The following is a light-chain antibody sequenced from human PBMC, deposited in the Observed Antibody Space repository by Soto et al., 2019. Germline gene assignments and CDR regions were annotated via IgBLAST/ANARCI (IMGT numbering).Light chain of an antibody. CDR3: AAWDDSLNVWM. J-gene: IGLJ3*02. CDR2: SND. Sequence: QSVLTQPPSASGTPGQRVTISCSGSSSNIGSNTVNWYRQLPGTAPKLIVFSNDQRPSGVPDRFSGSKSGTSVSLAISGLQSEDEADYYCAAWDDSLNVWMFGGGTKLTVL. V-gene: IGLV1-44*01. CDR1: SSNIGSNT.